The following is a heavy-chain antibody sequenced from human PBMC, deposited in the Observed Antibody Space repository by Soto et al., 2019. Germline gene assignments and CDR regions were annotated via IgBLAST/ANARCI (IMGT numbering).Heavy chain of an antibody. CDR2: IYPGDSDT. V-gene: IGHV5-51*01. Sequence: GESLKISFKGSGYRFTSYWIGWVRQMPGKGLEWMGIIYPGDSDTRYSPSFQGQVTISADKSISTAYLQWSSLKASDTAMYYCARRLAAPTSIDAFDIWGQGTMVTVSS. J-gene: IGHJ3*02. D-gene: IGHD2-15*01. CDR3: ARRLAAPTSIDAFDI. CDR1: GYRFTSYW.